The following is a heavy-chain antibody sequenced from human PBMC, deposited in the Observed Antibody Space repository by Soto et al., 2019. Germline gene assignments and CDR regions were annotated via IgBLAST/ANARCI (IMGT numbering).Heavy chain of an antibody. Sequence: EVQLVESGGGLVQPGGSLRLSCAASGFTFSSYWMHWVRQAPGKGLVWVSRINSDGSSTSYADSVKGRFTISRDNAKNTLYLQMNSLRAEDTTVCLCARDLDCSSTSCYDIGWFDPWGQGTLVTVSS. CDR3: ARDLDCSSTSCYDIGWFDP. V-gene: IGHV3-74*01. CDR2: INSDGSST. CDR1: GFTFSSYW. D-gene: IGHD2-2*01. J-gene: IGHJ5*02.